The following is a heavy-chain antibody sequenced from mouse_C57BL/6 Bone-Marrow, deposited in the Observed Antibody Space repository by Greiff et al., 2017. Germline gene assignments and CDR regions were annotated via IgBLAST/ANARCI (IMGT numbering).Heavy chain of an antibody. CDR1: GFTFSDYG. D-gene: IGHD1-1*01. CDR3: ASPDITTVVGGYAMDY. Sequence: EVQLQESGGGLVKPGGSLKLSCAASGFTFSDYGMHWVRQAPEKGLEWVAYISSGSSTIYYADTVKGRFTISRDNAKNTLFLQMTSLRSEDTAMYYGASPDITTVVGGYAMDYWGQGTSITVSS. J-gene: IGHJ4*01. V-gene: IGHV5-17*01. CDR2: ISSGSSTI.